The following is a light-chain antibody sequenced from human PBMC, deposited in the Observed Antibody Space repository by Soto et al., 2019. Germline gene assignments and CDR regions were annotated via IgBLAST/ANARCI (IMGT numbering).Light chain of an antibody. J-gene: IGKJ1*01. Sequence: DIQMTQSPSTLSASVGDRVTITCRASQSISSWLAWYQQKPGKAPKLLIYDASSLESGVPSRFSGSGSGTEFTLTISSLQHDDFATYSCQQYNSYWTFGQGTKV. CDR1: QSISSW. CDR2: DAS. CDR3: QQYNSYWT. V-gene: IGKV1-5*01.